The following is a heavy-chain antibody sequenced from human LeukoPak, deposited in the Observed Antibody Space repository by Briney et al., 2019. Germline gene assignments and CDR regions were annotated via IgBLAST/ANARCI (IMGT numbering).Heavy chain of an antibody. D-gene: IGHD3-16*01. J-gene: IGHJ4*02. V-gene: IGHV1-69*01. Sequence: SVKVSCKASGDSFTTHDISWVRQAPGQGLQWLGGIIPILNTPNYAQKFQGRITITADESTNTAYMELSSLTSEDTAVYYCATGETILYYFAFWGQGTLVTVSS. CDR3: ATGETILYYFAF. CDR1: GDSFTTHD. CDR2: IIPILNTP.